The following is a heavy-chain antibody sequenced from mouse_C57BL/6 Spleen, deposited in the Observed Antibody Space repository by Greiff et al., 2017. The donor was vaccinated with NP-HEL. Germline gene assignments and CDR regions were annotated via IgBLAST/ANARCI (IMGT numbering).Heavy chain of an antibody. CDR2: ISYDGSN. Sequence: EVKLQESGPGLVKPSQSLSLTCSVTGYSITSGYYWNWIRQFPGNKLEWMGYISYDGSNNYNPSLKNRISITRDTSKNQFFLKLNSVTTEDTATYYCASDYYGSSGHWGQGTSVTVSS. V-gene: IGHV3-6*01. CDR1: GYSITSGYY. CDR3: ASDYYGSSGH. D-gene: IGHD1-1*01. J-gene: IGHJ4*01.